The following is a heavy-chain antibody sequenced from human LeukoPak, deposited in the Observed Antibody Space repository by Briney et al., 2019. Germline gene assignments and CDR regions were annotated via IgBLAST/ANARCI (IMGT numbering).Heavy chain of an antibody. V-gene: IGHV3-66*01. Sequence: PGGSLRLSCAASGFTVSSKYMSWVRQAPGKGLEWVSVIYSGGNTYYADSVKGRFTISRDNSKNTVNLQMNSLRAEDTAVYYCAKDRGRLLSSTTDYWGQGTLVTVSS. D-gene: IGHD2-2*01. CDR1: GFTVSSKY. CDR3: AKDRGRLLSSTTDY. J-gene: IGHJ4*02. CDR2: IYSGGNT.